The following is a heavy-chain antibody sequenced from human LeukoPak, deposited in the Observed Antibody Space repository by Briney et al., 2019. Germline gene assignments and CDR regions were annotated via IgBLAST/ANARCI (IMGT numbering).Heavy chain of an antibody. J-gene: IGHJ4*02. CDR3: AVYLYGGNSEGGY. D-gene: IGHD4-23*01. CDR1: GGTFSSYA. CDR2: IIPIFGTA. V-gene: IGHV1-69*05. Sequence: SVKVSCKASGGTFSSYAISWVRQAPGQGLEWMGGIIPIFGTANYAQKFQGRVTITTDESTSTAYMELSSLRSEDTAVYYCAVYLYGGNSEGGYWGQGTLVTVSS.